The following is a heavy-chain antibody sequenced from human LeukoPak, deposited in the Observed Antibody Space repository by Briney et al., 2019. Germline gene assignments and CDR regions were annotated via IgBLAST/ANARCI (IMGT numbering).Heavy chain of an antibody. CDR2: IYPGDSDT. Sequence: GESLKISCKGSGYSFTSYWIGWVRQMPGKGLEWMGIIYPGDSDTRYSPSFQGQVTISADKSISTAYLQWSSLKASDTAMYYCARSPGDYVWGSYRCRWFGPWGQGTLVTVSS. CDR3: ARSPGDYVWGSYRCRWFGP. D-gene: IGHD3-16*02. V-gene: IGHV5-51*01. CDR1: GYSFTSYW. J-gene: IGHJ5*02.